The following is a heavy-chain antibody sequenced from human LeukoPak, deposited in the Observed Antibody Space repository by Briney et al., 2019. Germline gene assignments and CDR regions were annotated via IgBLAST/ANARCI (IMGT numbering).Heavy chain of an antibody. V-gene: IGHV3-74*01. CDR3: ATLYGGSTDY. J-gene: IGHJ4*02. CDR2: IKPDGSSM. CDR1: GFTFSSYW. D-gene: IGHD5-12*01. Sequence: PGGSLRLSCAASGFTFSSYWMNWVRQAPGKGLVWVSRIKPDGSSMSYADSVQGRFTISRDNDKNTLYLQMNSLRAEDTAVYYCATLYGGSTDYWGQGTLVTVSS.